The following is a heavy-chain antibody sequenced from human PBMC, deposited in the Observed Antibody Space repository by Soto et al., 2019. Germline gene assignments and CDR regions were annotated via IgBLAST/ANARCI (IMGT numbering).Heavy chain of an antibody. J-gene: IGHJ6*02. V-gene: IGHV3-30-3*01. CDR1: GCTFSSYA. D-gene: IGHD2-21*01. CDR3: ARDCREIANTVGYGMDV. Sequence: QVQLVESGGGVVQPGRSLRLSCVASGCTFSSYALHWVRQAPGKGLEWVAVISKDGSNKDYADFVKGRLTISRDNSKNPRYLQMNSLRLGDTAVYFCARDCREIANTVGYGMDVWGHGTRVIFSS. CDR2: ISKDGSNK.